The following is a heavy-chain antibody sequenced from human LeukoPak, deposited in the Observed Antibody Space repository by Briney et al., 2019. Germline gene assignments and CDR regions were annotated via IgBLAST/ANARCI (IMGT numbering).Heavy chain of an antibody. CDR3: AKALGYCTNGVCTDKFDY. Sequence: GGSLRLSCAASGFTFSSYAMSWVRQAAGKGLEWVSAISGSGGSTYYADSVKGRFTISRDNSKNTLYLQMNSLRAEDTAVYYCAKALGYCTNGVCTDKFDYWGQGTLVTVSS. V-gene: IGHV3-23*01. CDR2: ISGSGGST. CDR1: GFTFSSYA. J-gene: IGHJ4*02. D-gene: IGHD2-8*01.